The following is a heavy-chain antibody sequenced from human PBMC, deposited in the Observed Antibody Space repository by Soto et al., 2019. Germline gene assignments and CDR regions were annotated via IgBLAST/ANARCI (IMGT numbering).Heavy chain of an antibody. J-gene: IGHJ6*02. CDR1: GGSISSSSYY. CDR2: IYYSGST. CDR3: ARHESGKEDYGDLYYYYYGMDV. D-gene: IGHD4-17*01. V-gene: IGHV4-61*05. Sequence: SETLSLTCTVSGGSISSSSYYWGWIRQPPGKGLEWIGYIYYSGSTNYNPSLKSRVTISVDTSKNQFSLKLSSVTAADTAVYYCARHESGKEDYGDLYYYYYGMDVWGQGTTVTVSS.